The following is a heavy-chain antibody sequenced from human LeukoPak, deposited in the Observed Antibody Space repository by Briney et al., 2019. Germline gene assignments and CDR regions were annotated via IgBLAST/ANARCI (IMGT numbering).Heavy chain of an antibody. V-gene: IGHV4-4*07. CDR2: IYTSGST. CDR3: AREGATTRPLDY. CDR1: GDSISSYY. D-gene: IGHD4-17*01. J-gene: IGHJ4*02. Sequence: SETLSLTCTVSGDSISSYYWTWIRQPAGKGLEWIGRIYTSGSTNYSPSLKSRVTMSVGTSKNQVSLNVTSVTAADTAVYYCAREGATTRPLDYWGQGTLVTVSS.